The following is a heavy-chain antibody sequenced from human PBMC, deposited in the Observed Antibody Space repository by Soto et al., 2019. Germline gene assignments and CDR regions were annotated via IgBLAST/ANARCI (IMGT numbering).Heavy chain of an antibody. CDR3: SRWQSSEWFPP. D-gene: IGHD6-19*01. CDR1: GGTFSSYA. J-gene: IGHJ5*02. CDR2: IIPIFGTA. Sequence: QVQLVQSGAEVKKPGSSVKVSCKASGGTFSSYAISWVQQAPGQWLEWMGGIIPIFGTANYAQKFQGRVTITADESTSTAYMELNSLRSEDTAVYYCSRWQSSEWFPPWGQETLVTVSS. V-gene: IGHV1-69*01.